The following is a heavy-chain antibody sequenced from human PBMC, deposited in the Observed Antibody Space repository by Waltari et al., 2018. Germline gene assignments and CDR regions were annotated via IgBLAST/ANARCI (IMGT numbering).Heavy chain of an antibody. D-gene: IGHD2-15*01. Sequence: EVQLVESGGGLVKPGGSLRLSCAASGFTFSSYSMHWVRQAPGKGLEWVSSISSSSSYIYYADSVKGRFTISRDNAKNSLYLQMNSLRAEDTAVYYCARGVRVVVVAATDYWGQGTLVTVSS. J-gene: IGHJ4*02. V-gene: IGHV3-21*01. CDR3: ARGVRVVVVAATDY. CDR2: ISSSSSYI. CDR1: GFTFSSYS.